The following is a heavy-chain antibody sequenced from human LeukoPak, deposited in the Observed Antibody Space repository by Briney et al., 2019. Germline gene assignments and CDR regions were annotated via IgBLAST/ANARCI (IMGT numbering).Heavy chain of an antibody. CDR2: ISYDGSNK. V-gene: IGHV3-30*18. CDR3: AKDLRPWGDDDILYD. J-gene: IGHJ4*02. Sequence: PGGSLRLSCAASGFTFSSYGMPWVSQAPGKGLEWVAVISYDGSNKYYADSVKGRFTISRDNSKNTLYLQMNSLRAEGTAVYYCAKDLRPWGDDDILYDWGQGTLVTVSS. D-gene: IGHD3-9*01. CDR1: GFTFSSYG.